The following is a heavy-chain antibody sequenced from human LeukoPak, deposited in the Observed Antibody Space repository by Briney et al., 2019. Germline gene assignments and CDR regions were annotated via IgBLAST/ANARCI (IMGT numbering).Heavy chain of an antibody. V-gene: IGHV3-11*04. CDR3: ARGGPYSSSSDNWFDP. D-gene: IGHD6-6*01. CDR2: ISSSGSTI. J-gene: IGHJ5*02. CDR1: GFTFSDYY. Sequence: GGSLRLSCAASGFTFSDYYMSWIRQAPGKGLEWVSYISSSGSTIYYADSVKGRFTISRDNAKNSLYLQMNSLRAEDTAVYYCARGGPYSSSSDNWFDPWGQGTLVTVSS.